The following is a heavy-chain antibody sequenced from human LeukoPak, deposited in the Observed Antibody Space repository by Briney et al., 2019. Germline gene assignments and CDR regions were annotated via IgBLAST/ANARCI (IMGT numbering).Heavy chain of an antibody. V-gene: IGHV1-46*01. CDR1: GYTFTSYY. Sequence: GGTLRLSCAASGYTFTSYYMHWVRQAPGQGLEWMGIINPSGGSTSYAQKFQGRVTMTRDTSTSTVYMELSSLRSEDTAVYYCARGGYDFSSSERDKFDYWGQGTLVTVSS. CDR3: ARGGYDFSSSERDKFDY. D-gene: IGHD5-12*01. CDR2: INPSGGST. J-gene: IGHJ4*02.